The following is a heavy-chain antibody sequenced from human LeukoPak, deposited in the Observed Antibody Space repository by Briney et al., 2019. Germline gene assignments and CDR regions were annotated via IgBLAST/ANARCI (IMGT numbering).Heavy chain of an antibody. CDR3: ARWATVDTAMDPGYFDY. J-gene: IGHJ4*02. D-gene: IGHD5-18*01. V-gene: IGHV4-4*07. CDR1: GGSISSYY. CDR2: NYTSGST. Sequence: SETLSLTCTVSGGSISSYYWSWIRQPAGKGLEWIGRNYTSGSTNYNPSLKSRVTMSVDTSKNQFSLKLSSVTAADTAVYYCARWATVDTAMDPGYFDYWGQGTLVTVSS.